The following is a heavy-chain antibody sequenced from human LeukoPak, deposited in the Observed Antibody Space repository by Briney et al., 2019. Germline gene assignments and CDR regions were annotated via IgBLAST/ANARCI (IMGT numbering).Heavy chain of an antibody. V-gene: IGHV3-30-3*01. CDR3: ARDGPSGIIVVVTATYFDY. J-gene: IGHJ4*02. CDR1: GFTFSSYA. D-gene: IGHD2-21*02. Sequence: GGSLRLSCAASGFTFSSYAMHWVRQAPGKGLEWVAVISYDGSNKYYADSVKGRFTISRDNSKNTLYLQMNSLRAEDTAVYYCARDGPSGIIVVVTATYFDYWGQGTLVTVSS. CDR2: ISYDGSNK.